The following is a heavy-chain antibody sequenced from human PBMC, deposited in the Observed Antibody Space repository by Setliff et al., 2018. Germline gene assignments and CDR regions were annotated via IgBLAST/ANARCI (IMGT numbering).Heavy chain of an antibody. D-gene: IGHD2-15*01. J-gene: IGHJ4*02. CDR2: IIPILDIA. CDR1: GYTYSSYA. CDR3: ARRLVGRYFDY. Sequence: GASVQDSCKATGYTYSSYAISWVRQAPGQGLEWMGGIIPILDIANYAQKFQGRVTITADKSTSTAYMELSSLRSEDTAVYYCARRLVGRYFDYWGQGTLVTVSS. V-gene: IGHV1-69*10.